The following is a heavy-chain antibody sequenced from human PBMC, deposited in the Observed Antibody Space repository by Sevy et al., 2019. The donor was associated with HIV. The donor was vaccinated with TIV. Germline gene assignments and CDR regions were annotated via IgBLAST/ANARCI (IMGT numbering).Heavy chain of an antibody. CDR3: ARDSPPYTSTFSSSYV. V-gene: IGHV3-7*03. CDR1: GFNFNDYW. J-gene: IGHJ4*02. Sequence: GGSLRLSCAASGFNFNDYWMNWVRQAPGKGLEWVANINQDGSAKYYVDSAKGRFTISRDNAKNSLYLQMNSLRADDTDVYYCARDSPPYTSTFSSSYVWGQGTLVTVSS. CDR2: INQDGSAK. D-gene: IGHD6-6*01.